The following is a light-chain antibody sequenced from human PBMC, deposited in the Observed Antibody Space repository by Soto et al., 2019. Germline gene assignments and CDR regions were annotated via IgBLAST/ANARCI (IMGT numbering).Light chain of an antibody. CDR3: QQYGGYPYS. CDR1: QSVSNK. J-gene: IGKJ2*03. CDR2: FAS. Sequence: EIVLTQSPGTLSLSPGERATLSCRAGQSVSNKLAWYQQKPGQAPRLLIYFASNRDTGIPDRFSGSGSGTDFTLTISRLEPEDFALYYCQQYGGYPYSFGQGTKLEIK. V-gene: IGKV3-20*01.